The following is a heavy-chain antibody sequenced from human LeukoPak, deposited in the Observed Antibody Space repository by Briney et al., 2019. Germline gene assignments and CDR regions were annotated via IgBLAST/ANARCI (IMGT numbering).Heavy chain of an antibody. CDR3: TRVRQGSQSDY. V-gene: IGHV4-39*07. CDR2: IYHSGNT. CDR1: GDSISSGNYH. Sequence: SETLSLTCTVSGDSISSGNYHWAWIRQPPGKGLECIGSIYHSGNTYYNSSLESRVTISVDLSKNQFSLQLRSVTAADTAVYYCTRVRQGSQSDYWGQGILVTVSS. J-gene: IGHJ4*02.